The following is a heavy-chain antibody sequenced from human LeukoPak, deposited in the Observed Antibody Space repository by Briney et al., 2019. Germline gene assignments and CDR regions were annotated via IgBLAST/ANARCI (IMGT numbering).Heavy chain of an antibody. CDR2: INHSGST. CDR1: GGSISSGSYY. J-gene: IGHJ3*02. D-gene: IGHD5-18*01. CDR3: ARLRIQLWEDAFDI. V-gene: IGHV4-39*07. Sequence: SSETLSLTCTVSGGSISSGSYYWSWIRQPPGKGLEWIGEINHSGSTNYNPSLKSRVTISVDTSKNQFSLKLSSVTAADTAVYYCARLRIQLWEDAFDIWGQGTMVTVSS.